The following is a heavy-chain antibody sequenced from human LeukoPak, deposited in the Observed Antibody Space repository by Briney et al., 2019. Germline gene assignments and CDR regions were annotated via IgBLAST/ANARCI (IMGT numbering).Heavy chain of an antibody. CDR3: ARGWDYFDSSGYYPTHFDY. Sequence: PSETLSLTCTVSGGSISSSSYYWGWIRQPPGKGLEWIGSIYYSGITYYNPSLKSRVTISVDTSKNQFSLKLSSVTAADTAVYYCARGWDYFDSSGYYPTHFDYWGQGTLVTVSS. V-gene: IGHV4-39*07. D-gene: IGHD3-22*01. CDR1: GGSISSSSYY. CDR2: IYYSGIT. J-gene: IGHJ4*02.